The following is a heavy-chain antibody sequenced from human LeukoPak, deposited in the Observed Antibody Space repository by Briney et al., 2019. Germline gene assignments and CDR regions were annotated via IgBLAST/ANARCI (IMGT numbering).Heavy chain of an antibody. Sequence: ASVKVSCKASGYTFTSYGTSWVRQAPGQGLEWMGWISAYNGNTNYAQKLQGRVTMTTDTSTSTAYMELRSLRSDDTAVYYCARDSSGYYYPRAFDIWGQGTMVTVSS. J-gene: IGHJ3*02. V-gene: IGHV1-18*01. D-gene: IGHD3-22*01. CDR3: ARDSSGYYYPRAFDI. CDR1: GYTFTSYG. CDR2: ISAYNGNT.